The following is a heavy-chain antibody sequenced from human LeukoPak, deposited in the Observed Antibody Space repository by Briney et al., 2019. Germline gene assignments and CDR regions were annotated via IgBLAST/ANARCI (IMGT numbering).Heavy chain of an antibody. Sequence: SETLSLTCAVYGGSFSGYYWSWIRQPPGKGLEWIGEINHSGSTNYNPSLKSRVTISVDTSKNQFSLKLSSVTAADTAVYCCARGRRYSGNYYYYYMDVWGKGTTVTVSS. V-gene: IGHV4-34*01. CDR1: GGSFSGYY. J-gene: IGHJ6*03. CDR2: INHSGST. CDR3: ARGRRYSGNYYYYYMDV. D-gene: IGHD5-12*01.